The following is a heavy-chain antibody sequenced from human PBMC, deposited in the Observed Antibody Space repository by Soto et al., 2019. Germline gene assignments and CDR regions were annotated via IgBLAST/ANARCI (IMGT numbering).Heavy chain of an antibody. J-gene: IGHJ5*02. V-gene: IGHV3-13*01. Sequence: GGALRLSCAASGCTFSSYDMHWVRQATGKGLEWVSAIGTAGDTYYPGSVKGRFTISRENAKNSLYLQMNSLRAGDTAVYYCARGAAYDSSGYSWFDPWGQGTLVTVSS. CDR3: ARGAAYDSSGYSWFDP. D-gene: IGHD3-22*01. CDR1: GCTFSSYD. CDR2: IGTAGDT.